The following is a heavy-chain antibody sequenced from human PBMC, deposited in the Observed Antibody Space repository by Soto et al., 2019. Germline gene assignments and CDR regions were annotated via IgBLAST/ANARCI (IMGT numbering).Heavy chain of an antibody. J-gene: IGHJ4*02. D-gene: IGHD2-15*01. V-gene: IGHV3-23*01. Sequence: EVHLLESGGGLVQPGGSLRLSCAASGFSFSSYAMGWVRQAPGKGLEWVSGISGNGVSIYYVDSVKGRFTISRDNSKNTLFLQMNSLRAEDTAVYYCAKSVSPSGGARDYWGQGTLVTVSS. CDR1: GFSFSSYA. CDR2: ISGNGVSI. CDR3: AKSVSPSGGARDY.